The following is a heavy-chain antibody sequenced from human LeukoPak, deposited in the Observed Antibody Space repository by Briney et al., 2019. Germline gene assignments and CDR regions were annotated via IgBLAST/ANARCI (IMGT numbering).Heavy chain of an antibody. V-gene: IGHV4-59*01. D-gene: IGHD1-26*01. CDR3: ARGNELTY. Sequence: PSETLSLTCTVSGGSLNSYYWSWIRQPPGKGLEWIGYIYYSGSTNYHPPLKRRVTISVDTSKTQFSLKLSSVTAADTAVYYCARGNELTYWGQGTLVTVSS. J-gene: IGHJ4*02. CDR2: IYYSGST. CDR1: GGSLNSYY.